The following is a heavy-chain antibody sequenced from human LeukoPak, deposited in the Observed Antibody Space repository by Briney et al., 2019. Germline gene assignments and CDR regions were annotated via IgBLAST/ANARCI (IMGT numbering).Heavy chain of an antibody. V-gene: IGHV5-51*01. J-gene: IGHJ4*02. CDR2: IYPGDSDT. Sequence: GESLKISCRGSGSCFSDYWNGWVRQLPGKGLEWMGMIYPGDSDTRYSPSFQGQVTISADKSTSTAYLQWSSLKASDTAMYYCARPGGVSPYYFFDYWGQGALVTVSS. CDR3: ARPGGVSPYYFFDY. D-gene: IGHD3-10*01. CDR1: GSCFSDYW.